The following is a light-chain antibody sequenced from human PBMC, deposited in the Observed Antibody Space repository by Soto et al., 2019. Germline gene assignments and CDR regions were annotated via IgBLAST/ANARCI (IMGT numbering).Light chain of an antibody. Sequence: QSVLTQPPSASGTPGQRVTISCSGSNYNIGGNTVNWYQQLPGTAPKLVMYSNNHRPSGVPDRFSGSKSVTSASLAISGLQSEDEADYYCAAWDDSLGGPVFGGGTKLTVL. CDR1: NYNIGGNT. CDR3: AAWDDSLGGPV. J-gene: IGLJ3*02. V-gene: IGLV1-44*01. CDR2: SNN.